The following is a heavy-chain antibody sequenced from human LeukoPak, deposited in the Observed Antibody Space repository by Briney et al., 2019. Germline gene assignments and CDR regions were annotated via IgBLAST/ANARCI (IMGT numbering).Heavy chain of an antibody. CDR2: INHSGST. V-gene: IGHV4-34*01. J-gene: IGHJ6*02. CDR3: ARDIVVVVAAIYYYYGMDV. Sequence: PSETLSLTCTVSGGSISSYYWSWIRQPPGKGLEWIGEINHSGSTNYNPSLKSRVTISVDTSKNQFSLKLSSVTAADTAVYYCARDIVVVVAAIYYYYGMDVWGQGTTVTVSS. CDR1: GGSISSYY. D-gene: IGHD2-15*01.